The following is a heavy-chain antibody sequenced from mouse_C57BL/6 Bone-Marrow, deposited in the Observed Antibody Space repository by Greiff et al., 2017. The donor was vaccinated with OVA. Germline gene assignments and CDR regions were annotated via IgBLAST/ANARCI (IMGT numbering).Heavy chain of an antibody. Sequence: VQLKESGPELVKPGASVKISCKASGYSFTGYYMHWVKQSHGNILDWIGYIYPYNGVSSYNQKFKGQATLTVDKSSSTAYMELNSLTSEDSAVYYCARRRGKKGAMDYWGQGTSVTVSS. CDR1: GYSFTGYY. D-gene: IGHD2-1*01. J-gene: IGHJ4*01. CDR2: IYPYNGVS. V-gene: IGHV1-31*01. CDR3: ARRRGKKGAMDY.